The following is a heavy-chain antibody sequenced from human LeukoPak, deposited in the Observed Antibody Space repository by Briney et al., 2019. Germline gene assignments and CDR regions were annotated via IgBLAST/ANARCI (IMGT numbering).Heavy chain of an antibody. J-gene: IGHJ4*02. CDR3: ARDGCSSTSCYDY. V-gene: IGHV3-7*04. CDR1: GFTFSSYW. CDR2: IKQDGSEK. D-gene: IGHD2-2*01. Sequence: GSLRLSCAASGFTFSSYWMSWVRQAPGKGLEGVANIKQDGSEKYYVDSVKGRFTISRDNAKNSLYLQMNSLRAEDTAVYYCARDGCSSTSCYDYWGQGTLVTVSS.